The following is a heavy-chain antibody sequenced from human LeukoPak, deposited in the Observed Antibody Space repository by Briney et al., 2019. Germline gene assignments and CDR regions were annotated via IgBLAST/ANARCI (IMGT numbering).Heavy chain of an antibody. CDR1: GFTFSISW. V-gene: IGHV4-34*01. CDR3: ARATTYCGGDCYSEVDFDY. Sequence: GSLRLSCAASGFTFSISWMSWVRQAPGKGLEWIGEINHSGSTNYNPSLKSRVTISVDTSKNQFSLKLSSVTAADTAVYYCARATTYCGGDCYSEVDFDYWGQGTLVTVSS. D-gene: IGHD2-21*02. CDR2: INHSGST. J-gene: IGHJ4*02.